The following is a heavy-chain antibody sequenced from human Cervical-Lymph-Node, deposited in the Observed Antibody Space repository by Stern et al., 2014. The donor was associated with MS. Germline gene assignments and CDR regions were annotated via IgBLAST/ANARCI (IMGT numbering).Heavy chain of an antibody. CDR2: ISAYNGTT. Sequence: VQLVESGAEVMKPGASVKVACKASGYSFTSYGISWVWQRPGQGIELMGWISAYNGTTNYAQKLQGRVTMTTATSTSTAYMELRSLRSDDTAVYYCARGLLGSEKVFEIWGQGTMVPVSS. D-gene: IGHD2-15*01. CDR1: GYSFTSYG. V-gene: IGHV1-18*01. J-gene: IGHJ3*02. CDR3: ARGLLGSEKVFEI.